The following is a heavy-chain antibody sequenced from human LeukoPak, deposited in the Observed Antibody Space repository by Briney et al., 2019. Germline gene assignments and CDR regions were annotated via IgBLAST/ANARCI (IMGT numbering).Heavy chain of an antibody. CDR2: INPNSGGT. CDR3: ARSEWLVRENDY. J-gene: IGHJ4*02. Sequence: ASVKVSCKASGYSFSGYYMHWVRQAPGQGLEWVGWINPNSGGTNYAQKFQGRVTMTRDTSISTAYMELSGLRSDDTAVYYCARSEWLVRENDYWGQATLVTVCS. V-gene: IGHV1-2*02. CDR1: GYSFSGYY. D-gene: IGHD6-19*01.